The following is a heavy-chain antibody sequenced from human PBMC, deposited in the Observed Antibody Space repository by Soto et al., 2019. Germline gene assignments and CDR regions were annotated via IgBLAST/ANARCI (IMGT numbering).Heavy chain of an antibody. CDR1: GYTFTSYG. CDR3: ARDPVVLMVYAPVNFDY. V-gene: IGHV1-18*01. Sequence: QVQLVQSGAEVKKPGASVKVSCKASGYTFTSYGISWVRQAPGQGLEWMGWIRAYNGNTNYAQKLQGRVTMTTDTSTSTAYMELRSLRSDDTAVYYCARDPVVLMVYAPVNFDYWGQGTLVTVSS. CDR2: IRAYNGNT. J-gene: IGHJ4*02. D-gene: IGHD2-8*01.